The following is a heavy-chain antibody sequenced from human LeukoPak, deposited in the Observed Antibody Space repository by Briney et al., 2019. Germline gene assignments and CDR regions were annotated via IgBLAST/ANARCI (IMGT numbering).Heavy chain of an antibody. CDR1: GGSFSGYY. CDR2: INHSGST. D-gene: IGHD2-21*02. J-gene: IGHJ5*02. V-gene: IGHV4-34*01. Sequence: SETLSLTCAVSGGSFSGYYWSSIRQPPGKGLEWIGEINHSGSTNYNPSLKSRVTISVDTSKNQFSLKLSSVAAADTAVHYCGIGLLLRLGDLYGYILCDPGGQGTLVTVSS. CDR3: GIGLLLRLGDLYGYILCDP.